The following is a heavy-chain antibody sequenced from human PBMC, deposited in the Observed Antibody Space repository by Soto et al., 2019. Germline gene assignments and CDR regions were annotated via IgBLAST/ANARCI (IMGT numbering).Heavy chain of an antibody. J-gene: IGHJ6*02. CDR3: AREARVAVAGTYYYYYGMDV. Sequence: QVQLQESGPGLVKPSETLSLTCTVSGGSISSYYWSWIRQPAGKGLEWIGRIYTSGSTNYNPSLKSRVTMSVDTSKNQFSLKLSSVTAEDTAVYYCAREARVAVAGTYYYYYGMDVWGQGTTVTVSS. V-gene: IGHV4-4*07. CDR2: IYTSGST. D-gene: IGHD6-19*01. CDR1: GGSISSYY.